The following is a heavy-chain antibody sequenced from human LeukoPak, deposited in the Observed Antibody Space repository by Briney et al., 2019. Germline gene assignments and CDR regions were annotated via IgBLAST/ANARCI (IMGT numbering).Heavy chain of an antibody. CDR3: AKDGQSFNSMYDYFDP. D-gene: IGHD2-8*01. CDR2: IGGGDT. CDR1: GFTFSSYA. V-gene: IGHV3-23*01. Sequence: GGSLRLSCAASGFTFSSYAMSWVRQAPGKGLEWVSSIGGGDTHYADSVKGRFTISRDDSRSTVDLQMSSLRAEDTAVYYCAKDGQSFNSMYDYFDPWGQGTLVTVSS. J-gene: IGHJ4*02.